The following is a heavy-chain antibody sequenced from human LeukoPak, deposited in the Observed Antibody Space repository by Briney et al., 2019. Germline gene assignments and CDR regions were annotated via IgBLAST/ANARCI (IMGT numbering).Heavy chain of an antibody. CDR3: ATKMGPSITMVRGVIIH. CDR1: GFTFSSYA. J-gene: IGHJ4*02. D-gene: IGHD3-10*01. Sequence: QPGGSLRLSCAASGFTFSSYAMSWVRQAPGKGLEWVSAISGSGGSTYYADSVKGRFTISRDNSKNTLYLQMNSLRAEDTTVYYCATKMGPSITMVRGVIIHWGQGTLVTVSS. V-gene: IGHV3-23*01. CDR2: ISGSGGST.